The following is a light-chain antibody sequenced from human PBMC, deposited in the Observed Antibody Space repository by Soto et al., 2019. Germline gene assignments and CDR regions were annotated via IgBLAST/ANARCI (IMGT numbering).Light chain of an antibody. J-gene: IGKJ2*01. CDR1: QSINNW. Sequence: DIQMTQSPSILSASVGDRVTITCRASQSINNWLAWYQQKPGKAPKLLIYDASTLESGVPSRFSGSKSGTKFTLTISNLQPDDFATYYCQQYNSYSYTFGQGTNLEIK. CDR2: DAS. CDR3: QQYNSYSYT. V-gene: IGKV1-5*01.